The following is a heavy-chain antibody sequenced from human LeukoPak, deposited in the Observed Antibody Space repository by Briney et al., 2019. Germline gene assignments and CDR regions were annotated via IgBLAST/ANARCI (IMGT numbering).Heavy chain of an antibody. CDR2: IQHDGSNE. Sequence: GGSLRLSCAASGFTFSRYGMHWVCQAPGKWLEWVAYIQHDGSNEQYADYVKGRFTISRDNSKKTLYLQMDSLRGEDTAVYYCAGGGFGEAYYYYYYMDVWGKGTTVTVSS. V-gene: IGHV3-30*02. J-gene: IGHJ6*03. D-gene: IGHD3-10*01. CDR1: GFTFSRYG. CDR3: AGGGFGEAYYYYYYMDV.